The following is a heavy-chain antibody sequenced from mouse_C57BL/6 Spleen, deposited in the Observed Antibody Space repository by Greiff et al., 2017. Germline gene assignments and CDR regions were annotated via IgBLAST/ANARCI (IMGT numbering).Heavy chain of an antibody. CDR1: GYAFNSSW. CDR3: ARVYMGAMDY. D-gene: IGHD1-1*02. V-gene: IGHV1-82*01. J-gene: IGHJ4*01. CDR2: IYPGDGDT. Sequence: VQLQQSGPELVKPGASVKISCKASGYAFNSSWMNWVKQRPGKGLEWIGRIYPGDGDTNYNGKFKGKATLTADKSSSTAYMQLSSLTSEDSAVYFCARVYMGAMDYWGQGTSVTVSS.